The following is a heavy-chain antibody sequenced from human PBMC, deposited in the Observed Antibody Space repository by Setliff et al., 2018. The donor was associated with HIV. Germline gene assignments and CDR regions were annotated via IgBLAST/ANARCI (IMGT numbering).Heavy chain of an antibody. CDR1: GGLISSSGSY. CDR3: ATPGYDDDVFGYFRF. J-gene: IGHJ1*01. V-gene: IGHV4-39*01. CDR2: IYSTGRT. Sequence: SETLSLTCTVSGGLISSSGSYWGWIRQPPGKGLEWIGNIYSTGRTYYKLSLESRVAISIDTSKNQLSLNVNSVTAADTATYYCATPGYDDDVFGYFRFWGRGTLVTVSS. D-gene: IGHD5-12*01.